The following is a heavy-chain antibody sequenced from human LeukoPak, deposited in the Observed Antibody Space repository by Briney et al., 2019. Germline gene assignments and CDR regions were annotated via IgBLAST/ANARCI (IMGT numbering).Heavy chain of an antibody. CDR2: IIPIFGTA. Sequence: GASVKVSCKASGGTFISYAISWVRQAPGQGLEWMGGIIPIFGTANYAQKFQGRVTITADESTSTAYMELSSLRSEDTAVYYCASGSKAARLTDFDYWGQGTLVTVSS. CDR1: GGTFISYA. D-gene: IGHD6-6*01. J-gene: IGHJ4*02. V-gene: IGHV1-69*13. CDR3: ASGSKAARLTDFDY.